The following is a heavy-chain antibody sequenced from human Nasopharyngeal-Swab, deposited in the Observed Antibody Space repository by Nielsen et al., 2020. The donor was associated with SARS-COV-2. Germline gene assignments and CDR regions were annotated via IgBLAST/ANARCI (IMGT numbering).Heavy chain of an antibody. CDR2: ISSSSSYI. CDR3: ARAPFDY. V-gene: IGHV3-21*01. Sequence: GESLKISCAASGFTFSSYSMDWVRQAPGKGLEWVSSISSSSSYIYYADSVKGRFTISRDNAKNSLYLQMNSLRAEDTAVYYCARAPFDYWGQGTLVTVSS. J-gene: IGHJ4*02. CDR1: GFTFSSYS.